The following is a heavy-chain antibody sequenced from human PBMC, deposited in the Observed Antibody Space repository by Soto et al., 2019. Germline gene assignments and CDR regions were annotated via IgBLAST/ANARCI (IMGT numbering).Heavy chain of an antibody. CDR3: ARRIQIFRVVIKDGMDV. CDR1: GGTFSSYA. Sequence: ASVKVSCKASGGTFSSYAISWVRQAPGQGLEWMGGIIPIFGTANYAQKFQGRVTITADESTSTAYMELSSLRSEDTAVYYCARRIQIFRVVIKDGMDVWGQGTTVTVSS. CDR2: IIPIFGTA. J-gene: IGHJ6*02. D-gene: IGHD3-3*01. V-gene: IGHV1-69*13.